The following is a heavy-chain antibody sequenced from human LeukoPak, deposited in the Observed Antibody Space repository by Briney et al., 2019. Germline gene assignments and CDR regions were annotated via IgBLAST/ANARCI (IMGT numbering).Heavy chain of an antibody. CDR2: IHYTGST. J-gene: IGHJ4*02. Sequence: SETLSLTCTVPGGSISSYYWNWIRQSPGKGLEWIGYIHYTGSTNYNPSLKSRVTISVDTSKNQFSLKLTSMTAADTAVYYCATTLYGSGSYYANYWGQGTLVTVSS. CDR3: ATTLYGSGSYYANY. V-gene: IGHV4-59*01. CDR1: GGSISSYY. D-gene: IGHD3-10*01.